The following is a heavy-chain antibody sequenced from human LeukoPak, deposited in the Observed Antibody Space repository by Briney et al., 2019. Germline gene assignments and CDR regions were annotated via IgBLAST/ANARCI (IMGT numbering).Heavy chain of an antibody. CDR3: ATTELVARAFDI. Sequence: NASETLSLTCTVSGGFISSSTYDWGWIRQPPGKGLEWIGSIYYSGSTYQNPSLKSRVTMSGDTSKNQFSLKLNSVTAADTAVYYCATTELVARAFDIWGQGTMVTVSS. CDR2: IYYSGST. D-gene: IGHD6-13*01. V-gene: IGHV4-39*07. CDR1: GGFISSSTYD. J-gene: IGHJ3*02.